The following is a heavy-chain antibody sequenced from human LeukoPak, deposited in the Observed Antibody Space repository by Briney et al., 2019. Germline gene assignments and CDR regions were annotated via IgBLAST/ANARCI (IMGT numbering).Heavy chain of an antibody. V-gene: IGHV3-21*01. Sequence: PGGSLRLSCAASGFTFSSYAMSWVRQAPGKGLEWVSSISSSSSYIYYADSVKGRFTISRDNAKNSLYLQMNSLRAEDTAVYYCARDKCSGGSCYDYWGQGTLVTGSS. CDR1: GFTFSSYA. CDR2: ISSSSSYI. CDR3: ARDKCSGGSCYDY. D-gene: IGHD2-15*01. J-gene: IGHJ4*02.